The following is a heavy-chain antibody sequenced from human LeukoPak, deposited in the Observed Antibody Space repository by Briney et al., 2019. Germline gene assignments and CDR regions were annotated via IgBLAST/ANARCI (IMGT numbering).Heavy chain of an antibody. Sequence: GASVKVSCKASGGTFSSYAISWVRQAPGQGLEWMGRIIPILGIANYAQKFQGRVTITADKSTSTAYMELSSLRSEDTAVYYCARAPHYYDSSGLDYWGQGTLVTVSS. CDR3: ARAPHYYDSSGLDY. CDR1: GGTFSSYA. J-gene: IGHJ4*02. D-gene: IGHD3-22*01. V-gene: IGHV1-69*04. CDR2: IIPILGIA.